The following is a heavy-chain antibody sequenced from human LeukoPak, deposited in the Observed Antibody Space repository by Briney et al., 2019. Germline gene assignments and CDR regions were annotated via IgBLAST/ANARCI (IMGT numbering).Heavy chain of an antibody. CDR1: GFTVSSNY. J-gene: IGHJ3*02. V-gene: IGHV3-66*01. Sequence: GGSLRLSCAASGFTVSSNYMSWVRQAPGKGLEWVSVIYSGGSTYYADSVKGRFTISRDNSDNTLYLQMNSLRAEDTALYYCARYLTGWSSAFDIWGQGTLVTVSS. CDR3: ARYLTGWSSAFDI. CDR2: IYSGGST. D-gene: IGHD6-19*01.